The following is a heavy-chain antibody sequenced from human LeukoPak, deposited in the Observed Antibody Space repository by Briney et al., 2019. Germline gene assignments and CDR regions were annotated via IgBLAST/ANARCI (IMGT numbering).Heavy chain of an antibody. CDR2: IWYDGSNK. CDR3: ARDQYSSGWLGLDY. Sequence: GGSLRLSCAASGFTFSNAWMSWVRQAPGKGLEWVAVIWYDGSNKYSADSVKGRFTISRDNSQNTLYLQTNSLRAEDTAVYYCARDQYSSGWLGLDYWGQGALVTVSS. CDR1: GFTFSNAW. V-gene: IGHV3-33*08. J-gene: IGHJ4*02. D-gene: IGHD6-19*01.